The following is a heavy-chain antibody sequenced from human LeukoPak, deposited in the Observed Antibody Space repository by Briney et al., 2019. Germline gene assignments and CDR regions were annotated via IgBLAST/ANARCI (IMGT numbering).Heavy chain of an antibody. V-gene: IGHV3-9*01. D-gene: IGHD3-16*01. CDR2: ITWDGGST. CDR3: TKGNWGFPFDY. CDR1: GFSFDDYT. Sequence: GGSLRLSCAASGFSFDDYTMHWVRQGPGKGLEWVSGITWDGGSTDYGDSVKGRFTISRDNAKNSLYLQMNSLRADDTALYYCTKGNWGFPFDYWGQGTLVTVSS. J-gene: IGHJ4*02.